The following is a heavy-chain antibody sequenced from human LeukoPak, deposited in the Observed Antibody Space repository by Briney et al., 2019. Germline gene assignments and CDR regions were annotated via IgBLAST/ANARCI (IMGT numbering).Heavy chain of an antibody. Sequence: PGGSLRLSCAASGFTFNTYAMHWVRQAPGKGLEWVSGISWNSGSIGYADSVKGRFTISRDNAKNSLYLQMNSLRAEDTALYYCAKATRPIAVAGKFDYWGQGTLVTVSS. CDR2: ISWNSGSI. V-gene: IGHV3-9*01. J-gene: IGHJ4*02. D-gene: IGHD6-19*01. CDR3: AKATRPIAVAGKFDY. CDR1: GFTFNTYA.